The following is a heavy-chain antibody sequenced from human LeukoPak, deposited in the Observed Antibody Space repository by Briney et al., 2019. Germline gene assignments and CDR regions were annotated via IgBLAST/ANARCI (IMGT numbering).Heavy chain of an antibody. D-gene: IGHD5-18*01. CDR2: IYYSGST. V-gene: IGHV4-39*01. CDR3: ARQQAAMLDDAFDI. J-gene: IGHJ3*02. CDR1: GGSISSSSYY. Sequence: PSETLSLTCTVSGGSISSSSYYWGWIRQPPGKGLEWIGSIYYSGSTYYNPSLKSRVTISVDTSRNQFSLDLSSVTAADTAVYYCARQQAAMLDDAFDIWGQGTMVTVSS.